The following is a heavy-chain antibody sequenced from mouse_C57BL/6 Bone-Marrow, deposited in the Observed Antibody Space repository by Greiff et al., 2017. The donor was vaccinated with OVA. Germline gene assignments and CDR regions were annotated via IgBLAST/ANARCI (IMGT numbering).Heavy chain of an antibody. CDR2: ISYSGST. J-gene: IGHJ4*01. CDR1: GYSITSDY. Sequence: EVMLVESGPGLAKPSQTLSLTCSVTGYSITSDYWNWIRKFPGNKLEYMGYISYSGSTYYNPSLKSRISITRDTSKNQYYLQLNSVTTEDTATYYCARGVYYGNYDYAMDYWGQGTSVTVSS. V-gene: IGHV3-8*01. D-gene: IGHD2-1*01. CDR3: ARGVYYGNYDYAMDY.